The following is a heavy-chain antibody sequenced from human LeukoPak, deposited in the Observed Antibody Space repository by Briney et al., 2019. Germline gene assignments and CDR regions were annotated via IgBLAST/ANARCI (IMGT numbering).Heavy chain of an antibody. D-gene: IGHD3-10*01. Sequence: ASVKVSCKASGYIFTDFYLHWVRQAPGQGLEWMGWISPTNGATSYARRFQGRVNMARDTSTSTSYMELSSLGSDDTAVYYCARSLSVTRGLITTMLGYWGQGTLVTVSS. CDR1: GYIFTDFY. J-gene: IGHJ4*02. CDR3: ARSLSVTRGLITTMLGY. V-gene: IGHV1-2*02. CDR2: ISPTNGAT.